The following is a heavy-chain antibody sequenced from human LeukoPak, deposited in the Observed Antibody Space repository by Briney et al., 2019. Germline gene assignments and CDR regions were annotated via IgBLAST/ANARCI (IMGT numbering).Heavy chain of an antibody. Sequence: PGGSLRLSCAASGFTFSSYWMSWVRQAPGKGLEWVANIKQDGSGKYYVDSVKGRFTISRDNAKNSLYLQMNSLRAEDTAVYYCAKVYSNYEYYFDYWGQGTLVTVSS. V-gene: IGHV3-7*01. CDR1: GFTFSSYW. CDR2: IKQDGSGK. D-gene: IGHD4-11*01. J-gene: IGHJ4*02. CDR3: AKVYSNYEYYFDY.